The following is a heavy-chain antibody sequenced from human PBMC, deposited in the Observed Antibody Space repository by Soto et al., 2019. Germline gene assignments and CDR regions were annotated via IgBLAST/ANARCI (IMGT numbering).Heavy chain of an antibody. CDR1: GFTFSSYA. CDR2: FYAGGTI. D-gene: IGHD3-16*01. Sequence: GGSLRLSCAASGFTFSSYAMSWVRQAPGKGLEWVAVFYAGGTIYYTDSVKDRFTVSRDFPKDTLSLQMDSLRAEDTAVYYCARPYDNVHYGMDVWGQGTTVTVSS. CDR3: ARPYDNVHYGMDV. J-gene: IGHJ6*02. V-gene: IGHV3-66*01.